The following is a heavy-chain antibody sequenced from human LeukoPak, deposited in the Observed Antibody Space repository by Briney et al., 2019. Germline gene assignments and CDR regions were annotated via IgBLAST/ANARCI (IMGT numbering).Heavy chain of an antibody. CDR2: IKDDGSQK. CDR3: ARDRGYSGYEYYFDY. J-gene: IGHJ4*02. CDR1: GYTFTNYW. D-gene: IGHD5-12*01. V-gene: IGHV3-7*01. Sequence: GGSLRLSCAAFGYTFTNYWMTWVRQAPGKGLEWVATIKDDGSQKNYGDSVKGRFTVSRGNAKNSLYLQMNSLRAEDTAVYYCARDRGYSGYEYYFDYWGQGTLVTVSS.